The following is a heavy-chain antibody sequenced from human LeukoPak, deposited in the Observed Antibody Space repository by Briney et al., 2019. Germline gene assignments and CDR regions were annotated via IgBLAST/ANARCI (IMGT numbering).Heavy chain of an antibody. D-gene: IGHD1-14*01. Sequence: GGSLRLSCAASGFTFSSYAMHWVRQAPGKGLEWVAVISYDGSNKYYADSVKGRFTISRDNSKNTLYLQMNSLRAEDTAVYYCAKVRILRITYFDYWGQGTLVTVSS. CDR3: AKVRILRITYFDY. CDR2: ISYDGSNK. V-gene: IGHV3-30-3*01. CDR1: GFTFSSYA. J-gene: IGHJ4*02.